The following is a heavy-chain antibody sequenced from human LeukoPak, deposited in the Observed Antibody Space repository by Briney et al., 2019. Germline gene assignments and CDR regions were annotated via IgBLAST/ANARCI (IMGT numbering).Heavy chain of an antibody. CDR2: TYYRSKWYN. V-gene: IGHV6-1*01. CDR3: ARDSGGSPIDYYYYMDV. CDR1: GNSVSGNSAA. D-gene: IGHD1-26*01. Sequence: SQTLSLTCAISGNSVSGNSAAWNWIRQSPSRGLEWLGRTYYRSKWYNDYAVSVKSRITINPDTSKNQFSLQLNSVTPEDTAVYYCARDSGGSPIDYYYYMDVWGKGTTVTVSS. J-gene: IGHJ6*03.